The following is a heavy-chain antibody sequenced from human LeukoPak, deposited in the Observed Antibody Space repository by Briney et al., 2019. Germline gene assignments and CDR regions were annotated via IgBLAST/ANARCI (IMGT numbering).Heavy chain of an antibody. V-gene: IGHV3-23*01. D-gene: IGHD3-9*01. J-gene: IGHJ6*02. CDR1: GFTFSSYG. CDR2: ISGSGGST. Sequence: PGGSLRLSCAASGFTFSSYGMHWVRQAPGKGLEWVSAISGSGGSTYYADSVKGRFTISRDNSKNTLYLQMNSLRAEDTAVYYCAKGPPYFDWLFFENENMDVWGQGTTVTVSS. CDR3: AKGPPYFDWLFFENENMDV.